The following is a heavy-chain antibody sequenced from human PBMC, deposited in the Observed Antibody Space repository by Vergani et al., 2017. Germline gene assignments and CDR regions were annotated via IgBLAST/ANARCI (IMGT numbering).Heavy chain of an antibody. V-gene: IGHV3-74*01. Sequence: EVQLVESGGGLVQPGGSLRLSCAASGFTFSSYWMHWVRQAPGKGLVWVSRINSDGSSISYADSVKGRFTISRNNAKNTLYLQMNSLRAEDTAVYSCARAPDYYHGIDGWGQGTTGTVSS. CDR3: ARAPDYYHGIDG. J-gene: IGHJ6*01. CDR2: INSDGSSI. CDR1: GFTFSSYW.